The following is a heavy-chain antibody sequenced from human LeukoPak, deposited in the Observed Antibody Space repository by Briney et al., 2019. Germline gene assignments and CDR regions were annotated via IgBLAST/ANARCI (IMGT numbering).Heavy chain of an antibody. CDR1: GGSISRGSYC. D-gene: IGHD2-2*01. V-gene: IGHV4-61*02. CDR3: ARDSPPNCSSTNCNGALDI. J-gene: IGHJ3*02. Sequence: SETLSLTCTVSGGSISRGSYCWSWIRQPAGKGLEWIGRIYTSGSTNYNPSLKSRVTISVDTSKQQFTLRLTSVTAADTAVYYCARDSPPNCSSTNCNGALDIWGQGTLVIVSS. CDR2: IYTSGST.